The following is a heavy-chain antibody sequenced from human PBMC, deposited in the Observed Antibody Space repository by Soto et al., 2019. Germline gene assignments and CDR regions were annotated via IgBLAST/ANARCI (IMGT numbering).Heavy chain of an antibody. CDR3: ARVPDCCSSSCYSYFDS. CDR2: ISSDGSST. Sequence: EVQLVESGGGLVQPGGSLRLSWAASGFTLSNYWMHWALQAPGKGLVWVSRISSDGSSTNYADSVKGRFTISRDTAKNTPNLQMTSLRAEDPAVYYCARVPDCCSSSCYSYFDSWGQGTLVTVSS. V-gene: IGHV3-74*01. D-gene: IGHD2-2*01. J-gene: IGHJ4*02. CDR1: GFTLSNYW.